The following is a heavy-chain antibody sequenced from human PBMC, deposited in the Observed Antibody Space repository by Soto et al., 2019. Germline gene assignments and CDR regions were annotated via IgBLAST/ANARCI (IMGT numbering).Heavy chain of an antibody. V-gene: IGHV3-48*03. J-gene: IGHJ4*02. CDR2: ISVTTT. Sequence: ELQLVESGGGGVQPGGSLRLACAASGFTCRSYEMNWVRQVRGKGLEWVAYISVTTTFYADSVKGRFTISRDNAKNSLYLQMDSLRAGDTAVYYCARNWDGYFDLWGQGTLVPVSS. CDR1: GFTCRSYE. D-gene: IGHD1-1*01. CDR3: ARNWDGYFDL.